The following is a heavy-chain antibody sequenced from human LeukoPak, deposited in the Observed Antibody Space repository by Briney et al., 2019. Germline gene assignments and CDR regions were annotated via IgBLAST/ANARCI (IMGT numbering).Heavy chain of an antibody. CDR2: ISGSGGST. D-gene: IGHD4-17*01. Sequence: GGSLRLSCGASGFPFSSYAMSWVRQAPGKGLEWVSSISGSGGSTFYADSVKGRFTISRDNSKNTLYLQMNSLRAEDTAVYYCAKEEMTTVVNGGTREAYNWFDPWGQGTLVTVSS. J-gene: IGHJ5*02. CDR3: AKEEMTTVVNGGTREAYNWFDP. V-gene: IGHV3-23*01. CDR1: GFPFSSYA.